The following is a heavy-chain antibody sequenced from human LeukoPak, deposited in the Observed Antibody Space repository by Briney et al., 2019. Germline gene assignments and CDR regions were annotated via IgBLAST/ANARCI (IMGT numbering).Heavy chain of an antibody. CDR2: ISRSGSTI. CDR3: ARGCSTSCHSPGKYYYAMDV. CDR1: GFPFSDYY. Sequence: TGGPLRLSCAASGFPFSDYYMSWIRQAPGKGLEWLSYISRSGSTIYYAASVKGRFTISRDSANNSLYLQMDSLRAEDTAVYYCARGCSTSCHSPGKYYYAMDVWGRGTTVTVSS. D-gene: IGHD2-2*01. J-gene: IGHJ6*02. V-gene: IGHV3-11*01.